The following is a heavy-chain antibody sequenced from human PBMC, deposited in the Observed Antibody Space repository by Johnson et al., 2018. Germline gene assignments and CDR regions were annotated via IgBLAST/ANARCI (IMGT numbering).Heavy chain of an antibody. D-gene: IGHD5-18*01. CDR3: VRARSWGIQLYYYYYGMDV. J-gene: IGHJ6*02. CDR1: GFTFSSYA. Sequence: VQLVESGGGVVQPGRSLRLSCAASGFTFSSYAMSWVRQAPGKGLEWVSGGSWNGSRTHYADSVKGQFFISRDNSRNTLYLQTHSLRAEDTAVYYCVRARSWGIQLYYYYYGMDVWGQGTTVTVSS. CDR2: GSWNGSRT. V-gene: IGHV3-35*02.